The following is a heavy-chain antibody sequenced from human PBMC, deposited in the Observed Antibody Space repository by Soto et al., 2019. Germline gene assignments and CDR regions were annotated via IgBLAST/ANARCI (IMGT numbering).Heavy chain of an antibody. CDR3: ARDVGMADY. D-gene: IGHD7-27*01. Sequence: GGSLRLSCVVSGFTFSDHYMTWIRQVPGKELEWVSYINGRGSYANYADSVKGRFTISRDNAKNSLLLQMNSLTADDTAVYYCARDVGMADYWGQGTPVTVSS. V-gene: IGHV3-11*06. J-gene: IGHJ4*02. CDR2: INGRGSYA. CDR1: GFTFSDHY.